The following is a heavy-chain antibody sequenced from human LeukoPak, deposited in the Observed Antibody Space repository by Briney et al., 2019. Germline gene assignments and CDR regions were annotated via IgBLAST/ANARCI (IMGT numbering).Heavy chain of an antibody. Sequence: PGGSLRLSCAASGFTFSSYSMNWVRQAPGKGLEWVSSISSSSSYIYYADSVKGRFTISRDNAKNSLYLQMNSLRAEDTAVYYCARADTRKYYYDSSGYLGIDYWGQGTLVTVSS. CDR2: ISSSSSYI. V-gene: IGHV3-21*01. J-gene: IGHJ4*02. CDR1: GFTFSSYS. CDR3: ARADTRKYYYDSSGYLGIDY. D-gene: IGHD3-22*01.